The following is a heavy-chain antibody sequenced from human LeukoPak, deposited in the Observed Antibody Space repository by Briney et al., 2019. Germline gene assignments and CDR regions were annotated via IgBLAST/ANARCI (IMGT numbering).Heavy chain of an antibody. CDR3: AKDSRPLTTDSNRMYNWFGP. CDR1: GFTFSSYA. D-gene: IGHD1-1*01. V-gene: IGHV3-23*01. CDR2: ISGSGGST. J-gene: IGHJ5*02. Sequence: GGSLRHSCAASGFTFSSYAMSWVRQAPGKGLEWVSAISGSGGSTYYADSVKGRFTISRDNSKNTLYLQMNSLRAEDTAVYYCAKDSRPLTTDSNRMYNWFGPWSQGTLVTVSS.